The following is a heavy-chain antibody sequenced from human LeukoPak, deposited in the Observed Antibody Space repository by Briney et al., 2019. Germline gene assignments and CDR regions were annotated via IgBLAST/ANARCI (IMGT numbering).Heavy chain of an antibody. V-gene: IGHV7-4-1*02. CDR1: GYTFTSYA. D-gene: IGHD6-13*01. CDR3: ARGPRQLGNYYDYYGMDV. CDR2: INTNTGNP. J-gene: IGHJ6*02. Sequence: ASVKVSCKASGYTFTSYAMNWVRQAPGQGLEWVGWINTNTGNPTYAQGFTGRFVFSLDTSVSTAYLQISSLKAEDTAVYYCARGPRQLGNYYDYYGMDVWGQGTTVTLSS.